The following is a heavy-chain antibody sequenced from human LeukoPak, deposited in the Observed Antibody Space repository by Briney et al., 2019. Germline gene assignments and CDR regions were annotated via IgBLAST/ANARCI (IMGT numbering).Heavy chain of an antibody. D-gene: IGHD1-1*01. CDR2: IRYDGRNK. V-gene: IGHV3-30*02. Sequence: GGSLRLSCAAAGLTFSNYGMHWVRQAPGKGLQWVAYIRYDGRNKYSADSVKGRFTIYRDNSKSTLYLQMNSLRPEDTAVYYCAKGGSNNWSFDNWGQGTLVTVSS. CDR1: GLTFSNYG. CDR3: AKGGSNNWSFDN. J-gene: IGHJ4*02.